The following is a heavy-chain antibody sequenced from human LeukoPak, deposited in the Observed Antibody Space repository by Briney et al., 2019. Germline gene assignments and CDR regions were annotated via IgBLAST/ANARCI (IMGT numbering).Heavy chain of an antibody. CDR2: IIPIFGIA. Sequence: GSSVKVSCKASGGTFSSYAISWVQQAPGQGLEWMGRIIPIFGIANYAQKFQGRVTITADKSTSTAYMELSSLRSEDTAVYYCARDLPRTYYYDSSCYPYYFDYLGQGTLGTGSS. CDR3: ARDLPRTYYYDSSCYPYYFDY. V-gene: IGHV1-69*04. D-gene: IGHD3-22*01. J-gene: IGHJ4*02. CDR1: GGTFSSYA.